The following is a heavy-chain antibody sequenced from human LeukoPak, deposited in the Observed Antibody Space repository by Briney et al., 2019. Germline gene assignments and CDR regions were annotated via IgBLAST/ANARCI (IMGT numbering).Heavy chain of an antibody. CDR1: GYTFTSYD. V-gene: IGHV1-8*01. J-gene: IGHJ4*02. D-gene: IGHD1-26*01. CDR3: ARGPPVGSGSYYFDY. CDR2: MNPNSGNT. Sequence: GESLKISCKGSGYTFTSYDINWVRQATGQGLEWMGWMNPNSGNTGYAQKFQGRVTMTRNTSISTAYMELSSLRSEDTAVYYCARGPPVGSGSYYFDYWGQGTLVTVSS.